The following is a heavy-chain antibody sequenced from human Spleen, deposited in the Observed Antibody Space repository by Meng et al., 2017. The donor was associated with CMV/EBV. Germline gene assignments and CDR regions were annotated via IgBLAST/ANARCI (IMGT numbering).Heavy chain of an antibody. CDR1: GASISSFY. V-gene: IGHV4-59*01. CDR3: ARYGSGGFDP. D-gene: IGHD3-10*01. CDR2: IFCTATT. J-gene: IGHJ5*02. Sequence: LTWKFSGASISSFYLCCILQSPGNGLVCIGEIFCTATTNYTPSLKSRVTMSVDTSKNEFSLKLSSVTAADTAVYYCARYGSGGFDPWGQGTLVTVSS.